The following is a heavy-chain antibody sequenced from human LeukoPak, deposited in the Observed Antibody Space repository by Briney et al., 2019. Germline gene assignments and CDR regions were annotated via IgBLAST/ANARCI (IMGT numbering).Heavy chain of an antibody. CDR3: ARQWYNWNVDWFDP. Sequence: GASLRLSCAASGFSFSSSAMDWVRQAPGKGLEWVAVISYDGSNKYYADSVKGRFTISRDNSKNTLYLQMNSLRAEDTAVYYCARQWYNWNVDWFDPWGQGTLVT. CDR1: GFSFSSSA. V-gene: IGHV3-30-3*01. J-gene: IGHJ5*02. CDR2: ISYDGSNK. D-gene: IGHD1-1*01.